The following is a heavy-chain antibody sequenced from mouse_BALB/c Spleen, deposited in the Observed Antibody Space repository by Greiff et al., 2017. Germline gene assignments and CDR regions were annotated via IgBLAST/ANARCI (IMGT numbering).Heavy chain of an antibody. CDR2: ISYDGSN. CDR3: ARGQLGLWFAY. Sequence: EVQRVESGPGLVKPSQSLSLTCSVTGYSITSGYYWNWIRQFPGNKLEWMGYISYDGSNNYNPSLKNRISITRDTSKNQFFLKLNSVTTEDTATYYCARGQLGLWFAYWGQGTLVTVSA. CDR1: GYSITSGYY. J-gene: IGHJ3*01. V-gene: IGHV3-6*02. D-gene: IGHD3-2*01.